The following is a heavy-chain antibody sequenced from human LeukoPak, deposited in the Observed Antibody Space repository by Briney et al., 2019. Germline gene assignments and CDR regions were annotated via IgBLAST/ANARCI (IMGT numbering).Heavy chain of an antibody. CDR2: INPNSGGT. CDR3: ARDPGNLAYCGGDCYPNFDY. D-gene: IGHD2-21*02. V-gene: IGHV1-2*04. J-gene: IGHJ4*02. CDR1: GYTFTSYY. Sequence: ASVKVSCKASGYTFTSYYMHWVRQAPGQGLEWMGWINPNSGGTNYAQKFQGWVTVTTDTSTSTAYMELRSLRSDDTAVYYCARDPGNLAYCGGDCYPNFDYWGQGTLVTVSS.